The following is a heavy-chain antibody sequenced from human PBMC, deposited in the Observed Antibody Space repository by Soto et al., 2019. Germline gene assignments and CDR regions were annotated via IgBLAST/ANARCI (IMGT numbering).Heavy chain of an antibody. CDR3: AKKELDTSKSGLFDW. V-gene: IGHV3-30*18. CDR1: GFTFSNYG. J-gene: IGHJ4*02. CDR2: ISYDGNTK. Sequence: QVQLVESGGGVVQPGRSLRLSCAASGFTFSNYGMHWIRQAPGEGLDWVAIISYDGNTKYYADSVKGRFTISRDNSKNTLFLQMDSLRAEDTAVYYCAKKELDTSKSGLFDWWGQGTLVTVSS. D-gene: IGHD5-18*01.